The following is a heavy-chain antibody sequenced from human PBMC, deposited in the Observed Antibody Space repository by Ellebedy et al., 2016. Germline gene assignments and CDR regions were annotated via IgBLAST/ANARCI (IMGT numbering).Heavy chain of an antibody. CDR1: GFTFSNYR. Sequence: GESLKISXAASGFTFSNYRMSWVRQAPGKGLEWVSRITSDGSITIYADSVKGRFTISRDNAKNTLFLQMNSLRAEDSGIYYCATDRNRVRDIWGQGTLVTVSS. CDR3: ATDRNRVRDI. J-gene: IGHJ4*02. V-gene: IGHV3-74*01. D-gene: IGHD2-21*02. CDR2: ITSDGSIT.